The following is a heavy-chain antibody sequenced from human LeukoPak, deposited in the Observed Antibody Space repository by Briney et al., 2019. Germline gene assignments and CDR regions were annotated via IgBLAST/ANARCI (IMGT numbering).Heavy chain of an antibody. Sequence: PGGSLRLSCAASGFTFSSYGMHWVRQAPGKGLELLAFIWYDGSNKYYADSVKGRLTISRDNSKNTLYLQMNSLRAEDTAVYYCAGSYDTSGYFDYWGQGTLVTVSS. D-gene: IGHD3-22*01. CDR2: IWYDGSNK. CDR3: AGSYDTSGYFDY. V-gene: IGHV3-30*02. CDR1: GFTFSSYG. J-gene: IGHJ4*02.